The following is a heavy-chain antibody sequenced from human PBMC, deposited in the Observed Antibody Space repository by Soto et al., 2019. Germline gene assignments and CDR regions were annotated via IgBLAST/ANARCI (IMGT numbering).Heavy chain of an antibody. Sequence: EVQLVESGGGLVQPGGSLRLSCAASGFTFSSYAMHWVRQAPGKGLEYVSAISSNGDSTYYANSVKGRFTISRDNSKNTLYLQMGSMRAEDMAVYYCARGRNGDYVGWFDPWGQGTLVTVSS. CDR2: ISSNGDST. CDR1: GFTFSSYA. CDR3: ARGRNGDYVGWFDP. V-gene: IGHV3-64*01. D-gene: IGHD4-17*01. J-gene: IGHJ5*02.